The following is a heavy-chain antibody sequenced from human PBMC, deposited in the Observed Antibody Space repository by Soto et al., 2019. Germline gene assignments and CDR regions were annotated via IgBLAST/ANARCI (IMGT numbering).Heavy chain of an antibody. CDR2: ISYDGSNK. V-gene: IGHV3-30*18. CDR3: AKEDSSSWHYYYGMDV. CDR1: GFTFSSYF. D-gene: IGHD6-13*01. Sequence: PGGSLRLSCAASGFTFSSYFMNWVRQAPGKGLEWVAVISYDGSNKYYADSVKGRFTISRDSSKNMLYLQMNSLRAEDTAVYYCAKEDSSSWHYYYGMDVWGQGTTVTVSS. J-gene: IGHJ6*02.